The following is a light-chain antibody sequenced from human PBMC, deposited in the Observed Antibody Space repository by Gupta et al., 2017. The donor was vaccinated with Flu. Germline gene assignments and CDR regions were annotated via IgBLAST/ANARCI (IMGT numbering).Light chain of an antibody. CDR2: QAS. V-gene: IGKV1-5*03. J-gene: IGKJ1*01. CDR1: QSISRY. CDR3: QQYETDSWT. Sequence: DIQMTESASTLSASEGDRVTMPCRASQSISRYLAWYQQKPWKGPKLLHHQASTVASGVPSRFSGRGSGTDFTLTISRLQPDDFATYYCQQYETDSWTFGQGTKVEIK.